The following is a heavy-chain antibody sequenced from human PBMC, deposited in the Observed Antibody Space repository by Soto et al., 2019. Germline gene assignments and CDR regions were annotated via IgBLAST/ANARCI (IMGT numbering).Heavy chain of an antibody. D-gene: IGHD6-19*01. CDR3: AKDRSHSSGWYTFEY. V-gene: IGHV3-30*18. Sequence: QVQLVESGGGVVQPGRSLRLSCAASGFTFSSYGMHWVRQAPGKGLEWVAVISYDGSNKYYTDSVKGRFTISRDNSKNTLYLQMNSLRAEDTAVYYCAKDRSHSSGWYTFEYWGQGTLVTVSS. CDR1: GFTFSSYG. CDR2: ISYDGSNK. J-gene: IGHJ4*02.